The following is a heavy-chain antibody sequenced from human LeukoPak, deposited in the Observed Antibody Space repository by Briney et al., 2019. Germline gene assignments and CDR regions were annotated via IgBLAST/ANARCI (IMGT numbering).Heavy chain of an antibody. J-gene: IGHJ4*01. CDR1: GFNFIDYS. Sequence: GGSLRLSCAASGFNFIDYSMNWVRQAPGKGLEWISYIGISSGNTKYADSVKGRFTISRDKARNSLYLQMNSLRVEDTGMYYCARDHRYAFDNWGHGTLVTVSS. CDR2: IGISSGNT. D-gene: IGHD5-12*01. V-gene: IGHV3-48*01. CDR3: ARDHRYAFDN.